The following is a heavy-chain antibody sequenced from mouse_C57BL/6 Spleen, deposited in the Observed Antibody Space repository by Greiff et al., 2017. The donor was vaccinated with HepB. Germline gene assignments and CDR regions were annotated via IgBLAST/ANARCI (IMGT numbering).Heavy chain of an antibody. D-gene: IGHD2-5*01. J-gene: IGHJ2*01. CDR3: ARDYSNYAYYFDY. CDR1: GFTFSDYG. Sequence: EVNVVESGGGLVKPGGSLKLSCAASGFTFSDYGMHWVRQAPEKGLEWVAYISSGSSTIYYADTVKGRFTISRDNAKNTLFLQMTSLRSEDTAMYYCARDYSNYAYYFDYWGQGTTLTVSS. V-gene: IGHV5-17*01. CDR2: ISSGSSTI.